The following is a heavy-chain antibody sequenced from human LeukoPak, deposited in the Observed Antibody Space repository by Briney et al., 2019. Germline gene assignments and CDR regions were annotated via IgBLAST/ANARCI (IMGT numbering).Heavy chain of an antibody. V-gene: IGHV1-69*04. Sequence: SVKVSCKASGGTFSSYTISWVRQAPGQGLEWMGRIIPILGIANYAQKFQGRVTITADKSTSTAYMELSSLRAEDAAVYYCARDLSIAGRNALSPLDVWGRGTTVTVSS. CDR1: GGTFSSYT. D-gene: IGHD6-6*01. CDR3: ARDLSIAGRNALSPLDV. J-gene: IGHJ6*04. CDR2: IIPILGIA.